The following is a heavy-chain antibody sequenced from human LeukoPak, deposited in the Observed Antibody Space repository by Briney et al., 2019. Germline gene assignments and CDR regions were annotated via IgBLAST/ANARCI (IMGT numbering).Heavy chain of an antibody. V-gene: IGHV1-18*01. CDR1: GYTFTSYG. Sequence: ASVKVSCKASGYTFTSYGISWVRQAPGQGLEWMGWISAYNGNTNYAQKLQGRVTMTTDTSTSTAYMELRSLRSDDTAVYYCARGPTAMVAGSRYYYGMDVWGQGTTVTVSS. J-gene: IGHJ6*02. CDR2: ISAYNGNT. D-gene: IGHD5-18*01. CDR3: ARGPTAMVAGSRYYYGMDV.